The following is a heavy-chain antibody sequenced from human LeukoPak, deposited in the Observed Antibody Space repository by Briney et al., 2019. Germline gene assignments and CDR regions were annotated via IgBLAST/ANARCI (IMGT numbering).Heavy chain of an antibody. CDR3: ARDKRDPTRDWFDP. CDR1: GFDFYTNA. Sequence: GGSLRLSCAASGFDFYTNAMSWVRQAPGKGLEWVANIKQDGSEKYYVDSVKGRFTISRDNAKNSLFLQMNSLRAEDTAVYYCARDKRDPTRDWFDPWGQGTLVTVSS. CDR2: IKQDGSEK. D-gene: IGHD1/OR15-1a*01. J-gene: IGHJ5*02. V-gene: IGHV3-7*01.